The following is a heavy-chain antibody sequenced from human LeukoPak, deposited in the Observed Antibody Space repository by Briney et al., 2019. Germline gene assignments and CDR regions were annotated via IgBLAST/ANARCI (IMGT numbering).Heavy chain of an antibody. V-gene: IGHV4-4*02. D-gene: IGHD1-1*01. CDR2: IYHSGST. CDR1: GGSISSSNW. CDR3: ARNWNDGRFDY. Sequence: SETLSLTCAVSGGSISSSNWWSWVRRPPGKGLEWIGEIYHSGSTNYNPSLKSRVTISVDKSKKQFSLKLSSVTAADAAVYYCARNWNDGRFDYWGQGTLVTVSS. J-gene: IGHJ4*02.